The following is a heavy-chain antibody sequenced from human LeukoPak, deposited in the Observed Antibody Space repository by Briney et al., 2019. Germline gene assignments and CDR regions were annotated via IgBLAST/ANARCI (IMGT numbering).Heavy chain of an antibody. CDR3: ARRHYYDSSGYGKQIRLYYFDY. CDR2: IIPIFGTA. V-gene: IGHV1-69*06. J-gene: IGHJ4*02. CDR1: GGTFSSYA. D-gene: IGHD3-22*01. Sequence: ASVKVSCKASGGTFSSYAISWVRQAPGQGLEWMGGIIPIFGTANYAQKFQGRVTITADKSTSTAYMELSSLRSEDTAVYYCARRHYYDSSGYGKQIRLYYFDYWGQGTLVTVSS.